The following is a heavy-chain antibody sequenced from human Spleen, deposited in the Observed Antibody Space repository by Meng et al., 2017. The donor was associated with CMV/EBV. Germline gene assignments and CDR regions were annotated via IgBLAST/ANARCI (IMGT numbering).Heavy chain of an antibody. D-gene: IGHD3-10*01. J-gene: IGHJ4*02. CDR1: GGSISSYY. V-gene: IGHV4-4*07. Sequence: QGHWPESGPGLVKPSETLSFTCTVSGGSISSYYGSWIRQPAGKGLEWIGRIYTSGSTNYNPSLKSRVTMSVDTSKNQFSLKLSSVTAADTAVYYCARDLPYENYYGSGSYPDYWGQGTLVTVSS. CDR2: IYTSGST. CDR3: ARDLPYENYYGSGSYPDY.